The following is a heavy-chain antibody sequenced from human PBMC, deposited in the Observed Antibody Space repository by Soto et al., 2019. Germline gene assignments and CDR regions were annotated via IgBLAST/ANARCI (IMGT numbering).Heavy chain of an antibody. CDR3: ARGSGSDCCGMDV. D-gene: IGHD1-26*01. V-gene: IGHV4-4*02. Sequence: QVQLQESGPGLVKPSGTLSLTCAVSGGSISSSNWWSWVRQPPGKGLEWIGEIYHSGSTNYNPSLHSRVTXSXDXXQNRFSLKLSSVTAADTAVYYCARGSGSDCCGMDVWGQGTTVTVSS. J-gene: IGHJ6*02. CDR2: IYHSGST. CDR1: GGSISSSNW.